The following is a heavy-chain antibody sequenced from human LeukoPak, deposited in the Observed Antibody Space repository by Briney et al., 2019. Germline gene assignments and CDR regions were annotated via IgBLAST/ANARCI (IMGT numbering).Heavy chain of an antibody. D-gene: IGHD5-12*01. V-gene: IGHV3-48*03. CDR1: GFTFSSYE. CDR3: VIGYSGSFDFDH. CDR2: ISSSGSSI. J-gene: IGHJ4*02. Sequence: GGSLRLSCAASGFTFSSYEMNWVRHAPGKGLEWVSYISSSGSSIYYADSVKGRFTISRDNAKNSLYLQMNSLRAEDTAVYYCVIGYSGSFDFDHWGQGTLVTVSS.